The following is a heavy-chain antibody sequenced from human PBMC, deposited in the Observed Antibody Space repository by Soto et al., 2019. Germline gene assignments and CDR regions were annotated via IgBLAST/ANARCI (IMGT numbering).Heavy chain of an antibody. CDR1: GFTFSTSA. CDR2: ISGSGGST. CDR3: AKGASGLLWFCDF. Sequence: PGGSLRLSCVASGFTFSTSAMSWVRQAPGKGLEWVSTISGSGGSTYYADSVKGRFTISRDNSKNTLYLEMNTLRAEDTAVYYCAKGASGLLWFCDFWGQGTLVTVSS. V-gene: IGHV3-23*01. D-gene: IGHD3-10*01. J-gene: IGHJ4*02.